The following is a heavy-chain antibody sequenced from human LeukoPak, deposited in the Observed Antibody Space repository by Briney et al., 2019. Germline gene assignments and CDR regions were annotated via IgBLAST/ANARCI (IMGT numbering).Heavy chain of an antibody. V-gene: IGHV4-39*01. Sequence: PSETLSLTCTVSGGSISSSSYYWGWIRQPPGKGLEWIGSIYYSGSTYYNPSLKSRVTISVDTSKNQFSLKLSSVTAADTAVYYCATIRFPDGMDVWGQGTTVTVSS. CDR3: ATIRFPDGMDV. CDR2: IYYSGST. D-gene: IGHD3-3*01. J-gene: IGHJ6*02. CDR1: GGSISSSSYY.